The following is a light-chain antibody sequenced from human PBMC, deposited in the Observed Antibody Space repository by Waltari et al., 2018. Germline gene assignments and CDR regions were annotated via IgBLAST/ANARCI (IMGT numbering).Light chain of an antibody. Sequence: SALTQPASVSGSPGQSTPISCTGTSTAVGGYNLVSWYQQHPGKAPRLMIYEVSKRPSGVSNRFSGSKSGNTASLTISGLQAEDEADYYCCSYAGSVVFGGGTKLTVL. J-gene: IGLJ2*01. CDR1: STAVGGYNL. CDR2: EVS. V-gene: IGLV2-23*02. CDR3: CSYAGSVV.